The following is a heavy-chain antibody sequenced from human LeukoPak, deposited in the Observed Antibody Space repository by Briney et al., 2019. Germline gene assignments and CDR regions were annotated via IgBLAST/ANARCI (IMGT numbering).Heavy chain of an antibody. CDR1: GFTFSGYA. D-gene: IGHD6-13*01. Sequence: GGSLRLSCSASGFTFSGYAMHWVRQAPGKGLEYVSAIISNGESTYYSDSVKDRFTISRDNSKNTLYLQMSSLRPDDTAVYYCVKSASTWYLFDYWGQGTLVTVSS. J-gene: IGHJ4*02. CDR3: VKSASTWYLFDY. V-gene: IGHV3-64*03. CDR2: IISNGEST.